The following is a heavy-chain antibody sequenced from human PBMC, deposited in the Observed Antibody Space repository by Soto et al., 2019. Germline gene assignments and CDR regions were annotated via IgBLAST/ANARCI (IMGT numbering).Heavy chain of an antibody. CDR3: ARGNDVNWFDP. Sequence: PSETLSLTCTVSGGSVSSGSYYWSWIRQPPGKGLEWIGYIYYSGSTNYNPSLKNRVTISVDTSKNQFSPKLSSVTAADTAVYYCARGNDVNWFDPWGQGTLVTVSS. CDR1: GGSVSSGSYY. J-gene: IGHJ5*02. CDR2: IYYSGST. V-gene: IGHV4-61*01.